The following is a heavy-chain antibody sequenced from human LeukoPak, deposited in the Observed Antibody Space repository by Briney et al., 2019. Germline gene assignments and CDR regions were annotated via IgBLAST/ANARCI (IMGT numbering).Heavy chain of an antibody. D-gene: IGHD4-23*01. CDR2: MNPNSGNT. V-gene: IGHV1-8*01. CDR3: ARASNRINYGGKRPAFDI. Sequence: GESLKISCKGSGYSFTSYDINWVQQATGQGLEWMGWMNPNSGNTGYAQKFQGRVTMTRNTSISTAYMELSSLRSEDTAVYYCARASNRINYGGKRPAFDIWGQGTMVTVSS. CDR1: GYSFTSYD. J-gene: IGHJ3*02.